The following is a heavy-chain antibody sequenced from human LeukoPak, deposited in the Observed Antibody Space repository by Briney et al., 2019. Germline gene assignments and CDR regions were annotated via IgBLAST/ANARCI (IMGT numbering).Heavy chain of an antibody. D-gene: IGHD6-19*01. V-gene: IGHV3-73*01. Sequence: GGSLRLSCAASGFTFSGSAMHWVRQASGKGLEWVGRIRSKVNGYATVYAASVRGRFTISRDDSKNTAYLQMNSLKTEDTAMYYCTREGSGWYTDFWGQGTLVTVSS. CDR1: GFTFSGSA. CDR3: TREGSGWYTDF. J-gene: IGHJ4*02. CDR2: IRSKVNGYAT.